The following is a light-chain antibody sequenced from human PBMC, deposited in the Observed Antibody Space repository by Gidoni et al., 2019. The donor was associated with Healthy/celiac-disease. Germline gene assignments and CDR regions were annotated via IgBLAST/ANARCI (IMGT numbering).Light chain of an antibody. Sequence: QMTQSPSSVSASVGDRVTITCRASQGTSSWLAWYQQKPGKAPKLLIYAASSLQSGGPSRFSGSGSGTDFTLTISSLQPEDIATYYCQQANSCPITFGQGTRLEIK. J-gene: IGKJ5*01. CDR2: AAS. V-gene: IGKV1-12*01. CDR1: QGTSSW. CDR3: QQANSCPIT.